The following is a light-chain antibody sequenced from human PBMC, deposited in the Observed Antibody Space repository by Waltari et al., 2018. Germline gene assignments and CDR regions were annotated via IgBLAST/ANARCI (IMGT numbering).Light chain of an antibody. CDR3: QSYDTNLVV. CDR1: SSNIGAGSD. Sequence: QSVLAQPPSVSGAPGQRVTISCTGSSSNIGAGSDVHWYQQLPGTAPKRRLYGNNNRPSGVPDRCAGSKSGTSACLAITGLQAEDEASYYCQSYDTNLVVFGGGTKLTVL. V-gene: IGLV1-40*01. CDR2: GNN. J-gene: IGLJ2*01.